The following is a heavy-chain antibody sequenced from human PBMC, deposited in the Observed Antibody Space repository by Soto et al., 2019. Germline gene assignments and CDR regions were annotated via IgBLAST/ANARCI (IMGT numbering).Heavy chain of an antibody. J-gene: IGHJ4*02. CDR1: GGSMSDYY. V-gene: IGHV4-59*01. CDR3: ARVKNWAEFDY. D-gene: IGHD7-27*01. CDR2: VYQSGDT. Sequence: QVQLQESGPGLVKPSETLSLTCTVSGGSMSDYYWTWIRQPPGKGLEWIGYVYQSGDTNYNPSLKSRVTMSMDASENQFSLTLTSVTAADTALYYCARVKNWAEFDYWGQGALVTVSP.